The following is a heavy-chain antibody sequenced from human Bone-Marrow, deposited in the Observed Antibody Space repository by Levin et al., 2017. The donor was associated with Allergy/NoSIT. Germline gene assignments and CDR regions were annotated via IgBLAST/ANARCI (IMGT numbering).Heavy chain of an antibody. V-gene: IGHV3-74*01. D-gene: IGHD6-19*01. Sequence: GGSLRLSCAASGFTFSSYWMHWVRQVPGKGLVWVSRVDSDGSGTSYADSVKGRFTISRDNAKNTLYLQMNSLTAEDSAIYYCAVLAVAYGLDVWGQGTTVTVSS. CDR1: GFTFSSYW. J-gene: IGHJ6*02. CDR2: VDSDGSGT. CDR3: AVLAVAYGLDV.